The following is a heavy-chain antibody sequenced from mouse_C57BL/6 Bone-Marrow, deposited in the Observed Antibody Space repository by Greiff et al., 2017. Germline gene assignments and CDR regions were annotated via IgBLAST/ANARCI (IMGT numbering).Heavy chain of an antibody. V-gene: IGHV14-4*01. CDR1: GFNIKDDY. D-gene: IGHD3-2*02. CDR2: IDPENGDT. CDR3: TTGTAQMAWFAY. J-gene: IGHJ3*01. Sequence: VQLQQSGAELVRPGASVKLSCTASGFNIKDDYMHWVKQRPEQGLEWIGWIDPENGDTEYASKFQGKATITADTSSNTAYLQLSSLTSEDTAVYYCTTGTAQMAWFAYWGQGTLVTVSP.